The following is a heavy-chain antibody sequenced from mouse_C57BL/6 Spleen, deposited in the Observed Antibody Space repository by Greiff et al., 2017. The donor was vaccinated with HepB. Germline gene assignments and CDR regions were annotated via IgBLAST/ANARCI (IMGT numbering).Heavy chain of an antibody. CDR2: INPSTGGT. V-gene: IGHV1-42*01. J-gene: IGHJ2*01. CDR1: GYSFTGYY. D-gene: IGHD3-1*01. Sequence: EVQLQQSGPELVKPGASVKISCKASGYSFTGYYMNWVKQSPEKSLEWIGEINPSTGGTTYNQKFKAKATLTVDKSSSTAYMQLKSLTSEDSAVYYCAKGSSSYFDYWGQGTTLTVSS. CDR3: AKGSSSYFDY.